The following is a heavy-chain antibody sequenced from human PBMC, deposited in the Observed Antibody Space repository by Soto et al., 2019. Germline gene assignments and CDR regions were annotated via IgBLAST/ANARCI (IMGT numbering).Heavy chain of an antibody. V-gene: IGHV3-30*18. CDR2: ISYDGSNK. CDR1: GFTFSSYG. D-gene: IGHD3-10*01. CDR3: AKVGYYGSGSHFDY. J-gene: IGHJ4*02. Sequence: QVQLVESGGGVVQPGRSLRLSCAASGFTFSSYGMHWVRQAPGQGLEWVAVISYDGSNKYYADSVKGRFTISRDNSKNTLYLQMNSLRAEDTAVYYCAKVGYYGSGSHFDYWGQGPLVTVAS.